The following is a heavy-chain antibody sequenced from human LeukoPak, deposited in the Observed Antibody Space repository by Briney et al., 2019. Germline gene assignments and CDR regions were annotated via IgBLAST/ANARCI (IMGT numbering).Heavy chain of an antibody. CDR2: ISNDESST. CDR1: GFTFSNYW. CDR3: ARGRYYADY. D-gene: IGHD1-26*01. Sequence: GGSLRLPCTASGFTFSNYWMHWVRQAPGEGLVWVSRISNDESSTYYADSVRGRFTISRDNAKNSLYLQVNSLRAEDTAVYYCARGRYYADYWGQGTLVTVSS. V-gene: IGHV3-74*01. J-gene: IGHJ4*02.